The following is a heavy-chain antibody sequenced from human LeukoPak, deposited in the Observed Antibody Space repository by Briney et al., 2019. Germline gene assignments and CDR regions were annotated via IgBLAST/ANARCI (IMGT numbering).Heavy chain of an antibody. D-gene: IGHD3-10*01. J-gene: IGHJ5*02. CDR3: ARYGDSMVRGVILNWFDP. Sequence: PGGSLRLSCAASGFTFCSYSMNWVRQAPGKGLEWVSSISSSSSYIYYADSVKGRFTISRDNAKNSLYLQMNSLRAEDTAVYYCARYGDSMVRGVILNWFDPWGQGTLVTVSS. CDR1: GFTFCSYS. CDR2: ISSSSSYI. V-gene: IGHV3-21*01.